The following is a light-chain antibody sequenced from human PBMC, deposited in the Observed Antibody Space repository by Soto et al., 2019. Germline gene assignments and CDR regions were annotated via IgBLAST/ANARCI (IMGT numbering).Light chain of an antibody. CDR3: GTWDSSLSVV. CDR1: SSNTGNNY. CDR2: DNN. J-gene: IGLJ2*01. V-gene: IGLV1-51*01. Sequence: QSVLTQPPSVSAAPGQKVTISCSGSSSNTGNNYVSWYQHLPGTAPRLLIYDNNKRPSGIPDRFSGSKSGTSATLGITGLQTGDEADYYCGTWDSSLSVVFGGGTKVTVL.